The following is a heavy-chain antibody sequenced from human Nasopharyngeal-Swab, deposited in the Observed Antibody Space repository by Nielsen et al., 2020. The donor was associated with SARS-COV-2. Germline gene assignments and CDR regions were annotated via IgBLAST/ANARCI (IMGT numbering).Heavy chain of an antibody. CDR3: ARDQYLVWGAHYGVDV. V-gene: IGHV4-39*07. CDR1: GGSISRSNYH. D-gene: IGHD3-3*01. CDR2: ILHTGSS. Sequence: GSLRLSCTVSGGSISRSNYHWGWIRQPPGKGLEWIGSILHTGSSNYNPSLKSRVIMSVDTSKNQFSLHLTSLIAVDTAVYYCARDQYLVWGAHYGVDVWGEGTTVTVSS. J-gene: IGHJ6*04.